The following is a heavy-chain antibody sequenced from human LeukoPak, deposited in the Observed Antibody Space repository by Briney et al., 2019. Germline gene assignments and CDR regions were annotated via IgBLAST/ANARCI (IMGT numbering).Heavy chain of an antibody. CDR3: ARAADIVVVPAANKVSLDY. Sequence: PGGSLRPSCAASGFTFSSYGMHWVRQAPGKGLEWVSSISSSNSYIYYADSVKGRFTISRDNAKNSLYLQMNSLRAEDTAVYYCARAADIVVVPAANKVSLDYWGQGTLVTVSS. V-gene: IGHV3-21*01. D-gene: IGHD2-2*01. CDR2: ISSSNSYI. J-gene: IGHJ4*02. CDR1: GFTFSSYG.